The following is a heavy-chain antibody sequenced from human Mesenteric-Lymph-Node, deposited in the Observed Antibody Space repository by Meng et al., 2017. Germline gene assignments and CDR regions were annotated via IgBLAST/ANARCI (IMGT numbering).Heavy chain of an antibody. CDR2: IPHRGSS. CDR3: ARGGYHSFDY. V-gene: IGHV4-4*02. D-gene: IGHD5-18*01. Sequence: QVQLRGSGPALVKPSEALSLTCAVSGDSITNHNWWAWVRQPPGKGLEWIGEIPHRGSSAYNPSLKSRVSMSIDKSKNQFSLKLTSVTAADTAVYHCARGGYHSFDYWGQGTLVTVSS. J-gene: IGHJ4*02. CDR1: GDSITNHNW.